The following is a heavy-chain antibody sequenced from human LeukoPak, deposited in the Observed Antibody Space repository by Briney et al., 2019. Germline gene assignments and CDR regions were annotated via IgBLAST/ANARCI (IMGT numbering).Heavy chain of an antibody. V-gene: IGHV3-13*05. D-gene: IGHD1-26*01. Sequence: GGSLRLSCAASGFTFSRYDMHWVRQATGKGLEWVSAIGTVGDPYYPGSVKGRFTISRENAKNSLYLQMNSLRAGDTAVYYCARYSGIIKTFDYWGQGTLVTVSS. CDR2: IGTVGDP. CDR1: GFTFSRYD. J-gene: IGHJ4*02. CDR3: ARYSGIIKTFDY.